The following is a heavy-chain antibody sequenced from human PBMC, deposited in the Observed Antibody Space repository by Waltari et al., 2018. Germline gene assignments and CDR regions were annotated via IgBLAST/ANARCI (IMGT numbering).Heavy chain of an antibody. Sequence: QVQLVQSGAEVKKPGASVKVSCKASGYTFTSYDINWVRQANGQGLEWMGWMNPNSGNTGYAQKFQGRVTITRNTSISTAYMELSSLRSEDTAVYYCARARGYSYGYGYYGMDVWGQGTTVTVSS. CDR2: MNPNSGNT. J-gene: IGHJ6*02. V-gene: IGHV1-8*03. CDR3: ARARGYSYGYGYYGMDV. CDR1: GYTFTSYD. D-gene: IGHD5-18*01.